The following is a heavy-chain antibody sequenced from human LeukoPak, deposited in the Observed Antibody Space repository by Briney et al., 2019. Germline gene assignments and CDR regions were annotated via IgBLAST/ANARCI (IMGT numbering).Heavy chain of an antibody. CDR3: ARDYKYAFDN. D-gene: IGHD5-24*01. Sequence: GGSLRLSCAASGFTFSDYSMNWVRQAPGKGLEWISYIGIDSGNTNYADSMKGRFTISGDKAKNSLYLQMNSLRVEDTAVYYCARDYKYAFDNWGQGTLATVSS. V-gene: IGHV3-48*01. CDR1: GFTFSDYS. J-gene: IGHJ4*02. CDR2: IGIDSGNT.